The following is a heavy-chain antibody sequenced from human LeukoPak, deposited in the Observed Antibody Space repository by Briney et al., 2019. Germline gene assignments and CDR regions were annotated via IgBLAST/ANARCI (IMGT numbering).Heavy chain of an antibody. J-gene: IGHJ4*02. D-gene: IGHD4-17*01. CDR3: ARTDYGDSSDY. CDR1: GYTFTSYG. CDR2: ISAYNGNT. V-gene: IGHV1-18*01. Sequence: EASVKVSCKASGYTFTSYGISWVRQAPGQGLEWMGWISAYNGNTNYAQKLQGRVTMATDTSTSTAYMELRSLRSDDTAVYYCARTDYGDSSDYWGQGTLVTVSS.